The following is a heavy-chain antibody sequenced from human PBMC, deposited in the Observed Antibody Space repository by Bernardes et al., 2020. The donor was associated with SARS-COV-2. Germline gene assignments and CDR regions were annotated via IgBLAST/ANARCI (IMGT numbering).Heavy chain of an antibody. V-gene: IGHV3-73*01. CDR2: IRSKDKSYAT. CDR1: GFSFSDSA. CDR3: TRRGYTLNGGVDY. D-gene: IGHD3-16*01. Sequence: GSLRLSCAASGFSFSDSAMHWVRQASGKGLEWVGRIRSKDKSYATTYGASVKGRFTISRDDLKNTAYLQMNSLKTEDTAVYYCTRRGYTLNGGVDYWGQGTLVTVSS. J-gene: IGHJ4*02.